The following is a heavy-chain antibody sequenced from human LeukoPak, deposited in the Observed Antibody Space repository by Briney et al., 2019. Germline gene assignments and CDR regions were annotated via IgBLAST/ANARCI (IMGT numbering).Heavy chain of an antibody. Sequence: GGSLRLSCAASGFTFSDYYMSWIRQAPGKGLEWVSYISSSSSYTNYADSVKGRFTISRDNSKNTLYLQMNSLRAEDTAVYYCAREGAGTPNYWGQGTVVPDSS. V-gene: IGHV3-11*06. CDR1: GFTFSDYY. CDR2: ISSSSSYT. D-gene: IGHD1-7*01. CDR3: AREGAGTPNY. J-gene: IGHJ4*02.